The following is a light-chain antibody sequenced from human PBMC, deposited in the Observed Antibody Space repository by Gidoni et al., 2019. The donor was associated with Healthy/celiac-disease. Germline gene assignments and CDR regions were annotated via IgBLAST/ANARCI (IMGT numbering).Light chain of an antibody. Sequence: EIVMTQSPATLSVSPGARATISCRASQSVSSNLAWYQQKPGQAPRLLIYGASTRATGIPARFSGSGSGTEFTLTISSLQSEDFAVYYCQQYNNWWTFGQGTKVEIK. J-gene: IGKJ1*01. CDR1: QSVSSN. V-gene: IGKV3-15*01. CDR3: QQYNNWWT. CDR2: GAS.